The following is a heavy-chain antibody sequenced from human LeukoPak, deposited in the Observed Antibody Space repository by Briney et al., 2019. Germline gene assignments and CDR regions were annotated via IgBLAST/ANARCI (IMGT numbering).Heavy chain of an antibody. CDR3: AREEYSSGWYMY. CDR1: GDSVSSNTAA. J-gene: IGHJ4*02. CDR2: TYYRSKWYN. V-gene: IGHV6-1*01. Sequence: SQTLSLTCAISGDSVSSNTAAWNWIRQSPSRGLEWLGRTYYRSKWYNDSAVSVKSRLIITPDTSKNQFSLQLNSVTPEDTAVYYCAREEYSSGWYMYWGQGTLVTVSS. D-gene: IGHD6-19*01.